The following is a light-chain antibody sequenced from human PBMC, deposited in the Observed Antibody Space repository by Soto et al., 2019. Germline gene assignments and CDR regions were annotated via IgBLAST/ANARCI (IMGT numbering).Light chain of an antibody. CDR3: QQYNNWPFS. V-gene: IGKV3-15*01. CDR1: QSVSTN. Sequence: EIVMTQSPATLSVSPGERATLSCRASQSVSTNFAWYQQKSGQSPRLLIYDVSTRATGVPARFSGTGSETDFTLTISGLQSEDSAVYFCQQYNNWPFSFGQGTRLEIK. CDR2: DVS. J-gene: IGKJ5*01.